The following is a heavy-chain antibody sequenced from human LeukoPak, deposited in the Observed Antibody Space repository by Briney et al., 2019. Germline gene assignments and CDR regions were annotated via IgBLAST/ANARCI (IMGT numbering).Heavy chain of an antibody. CDR1: GYMFTSYG. CDR3: ARAYVVVTYGDYGVTDY. V-gene: IGHV1-18*04. Sequence: ASVKVSCKASGYMFTSYGISWARQAPGQGLEWMGWISANNGNTNYAQRFQGRVTMTTDTSTTTAYMEPRSLRSDDTAVYYCARAYVVVTYGDYGVTDYWGQGTLVTVSS. D-gene: IGHD4-17*01. J-gene: IGHJ4*02. CDR2: ISANNGNT.